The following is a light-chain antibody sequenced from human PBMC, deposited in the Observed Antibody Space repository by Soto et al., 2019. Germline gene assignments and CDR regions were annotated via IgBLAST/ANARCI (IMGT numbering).Light chain of an antibody. CDR1: QGINTW. V-gene: IGKV1-12*01. CDR2: VAS. Sequence: DIPMTQSPSSLSASVGDRVTITCRASQGINTWLAWYQQKPGKAPKLLIYVASTLKGGVPSRFSGSGSGTDFTLTISSLQPEDFATYFCQQTKSFPLTLGGGTKVDIK. J-gene: IGKJ4*01. CDR3: QQTKSFPLT.